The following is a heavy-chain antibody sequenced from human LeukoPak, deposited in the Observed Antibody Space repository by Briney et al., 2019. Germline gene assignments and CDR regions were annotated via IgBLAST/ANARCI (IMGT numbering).Heavy chain of an antibody. Sequence: QPGGSLRLSCAASGLTFSTYAMSWVRQAPGKGLEWVSAISGSGGSTNYADSVKGRVTVSRDNSKSTLYLQMNSLRAEDTAVYYCAKSSYYDSSGYYREYYFDYWGQGTLVTVSS. V-gene: IGHV3-23*01. J-gene: IGHJ4*02. CDR3: AKSSYYDSSGYYREYYFDY. D-gene: IGHD3-22*01. CDR1: GLTFSTYA. CDR2: ISGSGGST.